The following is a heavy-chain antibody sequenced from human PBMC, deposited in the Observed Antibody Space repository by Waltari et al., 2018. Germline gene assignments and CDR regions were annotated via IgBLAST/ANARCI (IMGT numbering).Heavy chain of an antibody. CDR1: GYTFRTYA. D-gene: IGHD4-4*01. Sequence: QVQLVQPVSELKKPGSSVIISCTASGYTFRTYAINWVRHAPGQGPQWMGWIHPSTGNPTYARDFIGRFVFSLDSSVTTAYLEISDLKTEDTAVYYCARGLRFTESLDSWGRGTLVTVSS. V-gene: IGHV7-4-1*02. CDR2: IHPSTGNP. J-gene: IGHJ4*02. CDR3: ARGLRFTESLDS.